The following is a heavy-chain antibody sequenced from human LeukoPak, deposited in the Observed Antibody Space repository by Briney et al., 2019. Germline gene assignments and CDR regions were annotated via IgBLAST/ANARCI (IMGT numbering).Heavy chain of an antibody. CDR2: IRYDGSNK. D-gene: IGHD6-19*01. CDR1: GFTFSSYG. V-gene: IGHV3-30*02. CDR3: AKVDRLAVGY. Sequence: GGSLRLSCAASGFTFSSYGMHWVRQAPGKGLEWVAFIRYDGSNKYYADSVKGRFTISRDNSKNTLYLQMNSLRVEDTAVYYCAKVDRLAVGYWGQGTLVTVSS. J-gene: IGHJ4*02.